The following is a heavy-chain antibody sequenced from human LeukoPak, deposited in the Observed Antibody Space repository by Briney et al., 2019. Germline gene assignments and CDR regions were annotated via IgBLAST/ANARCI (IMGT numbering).Heavy chain of an antibody. Sequence: GGSLRLSCAASGFTFSSYAMSWVRQAPGKGLEWVSAISGSGGSTYYADSVKGRFTISRDNSKNTLYLQMNSLRAEDTAVYYCARGRFLTTVTIFDYWGQGTLVTVSS. V-gene: IGHV3-23*01. CDR3: ARGRFLTTVTIFDY. CDR2: ISGSGGST. CDR1: GFTFSSYA. J-gene: IGHJ4*02. D-gene: IGHD4-11*01.